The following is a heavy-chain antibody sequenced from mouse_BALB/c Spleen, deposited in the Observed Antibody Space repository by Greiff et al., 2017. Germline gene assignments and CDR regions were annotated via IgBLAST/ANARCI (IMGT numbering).Heavy chain of an antibody. J-gene: IGHJ4*01. D-gene: IGHD2-1*01. CDR2: INPSTGYT. CDR1: GYTFTSYW. V-gene: IGHV1-7*01. CDR3: ARSGNYGNYDAMDY. Sequence: VQLQQSGAELAKPGASVKMSCKASGYTFTSYWMHWVKQRPGQGLEWIGYINPSTGYTEYNQKFKDKATLTPDKSSSTAYMQLSSLTSEDSAVYYCARSGNYGNYDAMDYWGQGTSVTVSS.